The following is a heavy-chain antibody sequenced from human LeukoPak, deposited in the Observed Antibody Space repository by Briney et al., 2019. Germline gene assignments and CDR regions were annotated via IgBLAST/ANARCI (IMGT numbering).Heavy chain of an antibody. CDR3: ARVGDDYYDSSGCSNKISYYFDY. CDR1: GGSISSSNW. Sequence: SETLSLTCDVSGGSISSSNWWSWVRQPPGKGLEWIGDISHSGSTNYNPSLKSRVTSSVDKSKNQFSLKLSSVTAADTAVYYCARVGDDYYDSSGCSNKISYYFDYWGQGTLVTVSS. J-gene: IGHJ4*02. D-gene: IGHD3-22*01. V-gene: IGHV4-4*02. CDR2: ISHSGST.